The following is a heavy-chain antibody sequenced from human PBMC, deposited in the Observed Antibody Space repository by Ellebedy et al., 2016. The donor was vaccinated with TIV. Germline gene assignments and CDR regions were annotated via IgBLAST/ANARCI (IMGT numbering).Heavy chain of an antibody. D-gene: IGHD4-17*01. CDR1: GFTFSSYW. CDR2: ISGSGGST. CDR3: AKDGGPYGDPYWYFDL. Sequence: GGSLRLSXAASGFTFSSYWMSWVRQAPGKGLEWVSAISGSGGSTYYADSVKGRFTISRDNSKNTLYLQMNSLRDEDTAAYYCAKDGGPYGDPYWYFDLWGRGTLVTVSS. V-gene: IGHV3-23*01. J-gene: IGHJ2*01.